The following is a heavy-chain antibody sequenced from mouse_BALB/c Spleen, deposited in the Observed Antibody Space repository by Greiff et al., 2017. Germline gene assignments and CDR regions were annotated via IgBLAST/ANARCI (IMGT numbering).Heavy chain of an antibody. CDR3: ARTYYRYDAYAMDY. CDR2: INPSNGRT. CDR1: GYTFTSYW. J-gene: IGHJ4*01. V-gene: IGHV1S81*02. D-gene: IGHD2-14*01. Sequence: QVQLQQPGAELVKPGASVKLSCKASGYTFTSYWMHWVKQRPGQGLEWIGEINPSNGRTNYNEKFKSKATLTVDKSSSTAYMQLSSLTSEDSAVYYCARTYYRYDAYAMDYWGQGTSVTVSA.